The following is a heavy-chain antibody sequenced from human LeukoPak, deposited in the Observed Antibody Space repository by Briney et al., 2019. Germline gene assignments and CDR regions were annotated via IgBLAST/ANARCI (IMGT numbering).Heavy chain of an antibody. V-gene: IGHV1-46*01. CDR1: GNTLFIYH. Sequence: ASVKVSCTASGNTLFIYHLHWVRQAPGQGLEWMGIINPSGGSTSYAQKFLGRVTMTRDTSTSTIYMELSSLRSEDTAIYYCARARGFQYFDYWGQGTSVTVSS. D-gene: IGHD3-10*01. J-gene: IGHJ4*02. CDR2: INPSGGST. CDR3: ARARGFQYFDY.